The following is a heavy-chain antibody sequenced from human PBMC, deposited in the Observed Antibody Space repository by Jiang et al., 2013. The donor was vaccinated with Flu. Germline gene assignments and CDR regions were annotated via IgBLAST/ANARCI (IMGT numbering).Heavy chain of an antibody. V-gene: IGHV2-70*04. D-gene: IGHD6-13*01. Sequence: TQTLTLTCTFSGFSLSTTEMRVSWIRQPPGKALEWLARIDWNDDKFYSTSLKTRLTISKDTSKNQVVLTMTNMDPVDTATYYCARGLGAAAVNDWFDPWGQGTLVTVSS. CDR1: GFSLSTTEMR. CDR3: ARGLGAAAVNDWFDP. CDR2: IDWNDDK. J-gene: IGHJ5*02.